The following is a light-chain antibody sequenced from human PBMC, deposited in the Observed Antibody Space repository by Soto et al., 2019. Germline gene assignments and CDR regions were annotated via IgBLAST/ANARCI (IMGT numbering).Light chain of an antibody. CDR2: DAS. V-gene: IGKV1-13*02. J-gene: IGKJ1*01. CDR3: QQSYSTPRT. Sequence: AIQLTQSPSSLSASVGDRVTITCRASQGISSALAWYQQKPGKAPKLLIYDASSLESGVPSRFSGSGSGTDFTLTICSLQPEDFATYYCQQSYSTPRTFGQGTKVEIK. CDR1: QGISSA.